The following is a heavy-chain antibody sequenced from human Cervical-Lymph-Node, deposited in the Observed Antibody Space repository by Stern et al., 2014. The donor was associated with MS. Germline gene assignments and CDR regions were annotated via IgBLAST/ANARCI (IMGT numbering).Heavy chain of an antibody. D-gene: IGHD5-18*01. Sequence: QVTLRESGPTLVKPTQTLTLTCTFSGFSLSTSGVGVGWIRQPPGKALEXLALIYWDDDKRYSPSLKSRLTITKDTSKNQVVLTMTNMDPVDTATYYCAHSTETDPVGRFHFLRRRAMASTCFDYWGQGTLVTVSS. CDR1: GFSLSTSGVG. CDR3: AHSTETDPVGRFHFLRRRAMASTCFDY. V-gene: IGHV2-5*02. CDR2: IYWDDDK. J-gene: IGHJ4*02.